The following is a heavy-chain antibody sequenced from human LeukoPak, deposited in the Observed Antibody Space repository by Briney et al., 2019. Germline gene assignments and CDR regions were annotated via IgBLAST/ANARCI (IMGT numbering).Heavy chain of an antibody. CDR3: ARPRREVAALDY. CDR2: IYPDDSDT. J-gene: IGHJ4*02. V-gene: IGHV5-51*01. D-gene: IGHD6-25*01. CDR1: GYSFTTHW. Sequence: GEPLKISCKASGYSFTTHWIGGVRQKPGKGLEWMGIIYPDDSDTRYSPSFQGQVNISADQSSNTTSLQWSSLQASDTAIYYCARPRREVAALDYWGQGTLVTVSS.